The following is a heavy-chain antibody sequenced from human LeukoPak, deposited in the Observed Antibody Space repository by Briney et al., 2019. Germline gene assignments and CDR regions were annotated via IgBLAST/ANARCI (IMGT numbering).Heavy chain of an antibody. Sequence: ASVKVSCKASGYTFTGYYMHWVRQAPGQGLEWMGWINPNSGGTNYAQKFQGRVTMTRDTSISTAYMELSGLRSDDTAVYYCARGDYYYYYYMDVWGKGTTVTISS. CDR1: GYTFTGYY. CDR2: INPNSGGT. CDR3: ARGDYYYYYYMDV. V-gene: IGHV1-2*02. J-gene: IGHJ6*03. D-gene: IGHD3-16*01.